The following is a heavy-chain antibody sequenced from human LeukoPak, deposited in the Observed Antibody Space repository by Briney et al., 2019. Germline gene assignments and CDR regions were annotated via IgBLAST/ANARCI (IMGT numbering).Heavy chain of an antibody. V-gene: IGHV1-2*02. Sequence: GASVKVSCKASGYTFTSYGISWVRQAPGQGLEWMGWIKAESGRTHYAQKFQGGVTMTRDTSITTAYMELSRLRSDDTALYYCARGGKYGCSGGSCYSDYWGQGTLVTVSS. CDR1: GYTFTSYG. CDR3: ARGGKYGCSGGSCYSDY. J-gene: IGHJ4*02. D-gene: IGHD2-15*01. CDR2: IKAESGRT.